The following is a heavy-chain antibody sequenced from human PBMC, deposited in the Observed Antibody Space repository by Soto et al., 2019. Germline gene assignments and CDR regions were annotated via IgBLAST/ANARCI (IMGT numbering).Heavy chain of an antibody. CDR2: ISSSGDII. D-gene: IGHD3-22*01. V-gene: IGHV3-11*01. CDR3: ARDLGYYASDGYFDY. CDR1: GFTFSDYY. J-gene: IGHJ4*02. Sequence: GGSLRLSCAASGFTFSDYYMSWIRQAPGKGLEWVSYISSSGDIIYYADSVKGRFTTSRDNAKNSLYLQMNSLRAEDTAVYYCARDLGYYASDGYFDYWGQGTLVTVSS.